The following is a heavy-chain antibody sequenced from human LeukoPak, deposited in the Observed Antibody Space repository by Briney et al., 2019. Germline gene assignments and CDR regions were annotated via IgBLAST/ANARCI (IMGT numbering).Heavy chain of an antibody. V-gene: IGHV3-23*01. CDR2: TTNNGGTG. J-gene: IGHJ4*02. D-gene: IGHD5-24*01. CDR3: AKDGSWGWAQYDY. CDR1: GFTFSTFA. Sequence: GGSLRLSCAVSGFTFSTFAMGWVRQAPGKGLEWVAGTTNNGGTGNYADSVKGRFTISRDNSRSTLDLQMNSLRAEDTALYYCAKDGSWGWAQYDYWGQGILVTVSS.